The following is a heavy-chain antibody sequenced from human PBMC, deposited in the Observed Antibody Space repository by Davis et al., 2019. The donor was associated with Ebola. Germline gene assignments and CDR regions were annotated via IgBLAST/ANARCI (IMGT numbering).Heavy chain of an antibody. V-gene: IGHV4-38-2*02. CDR3: ARDWSSTWYSFSEDRYNFDY. D-gene: IGHD6-13*01. Sequence: SETLSLTCTVSGYDISSGYYWAWIRQPPGKGLEWVGSVYYSGSTDYNPSLKSRVTISVDTSKNQFSLRLSSVTASDTAVYYCARDWSSTWYSFSEDRYNFDYWGRGTVVTVSS. CDR2: VYYSGST. CDR1: GYDISSGYY. J-gene: IGHJ4*02.